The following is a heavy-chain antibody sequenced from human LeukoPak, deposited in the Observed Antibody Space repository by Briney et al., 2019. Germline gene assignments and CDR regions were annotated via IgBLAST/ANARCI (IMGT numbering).Heavy chain of an antibody. CDR1: GYIFTSYW. CDR2: IYPGDSDT. D-gene: IGHD6-13*01. Sequence: GESLKISCKGSGYIFTSYWIGWVRQMPGKGLEWMGIIYPGDSDTRYSPSFQGQVTISADKSISTAYLQWSSLKASDTAMYYCARPSGIAAAGTHFDYWGQGNLVTVSS. CDR3: ARPSGIAAAGTHFDY. J-gene: IGHJ4*02. V-gene: IGHV5-51*01.